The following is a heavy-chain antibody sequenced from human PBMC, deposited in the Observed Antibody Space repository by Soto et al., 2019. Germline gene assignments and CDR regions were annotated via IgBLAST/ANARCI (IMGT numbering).Heavy chain of an antibody. Sequence: GGSLRLSCAASGFTFSDYYMSWIRQAPGKGLEWVSYISSSGSTIYYADSVKGRFTISRDNAKNSLYLQMNSLRAEDTAVYYCARDPGYDILTGYPLDYWGQGTLVTVSS. CDR1: GFTFSDYY. D-gene: IGHD3-9*01. CDR2: ISSSGSTI. V-gene: IGHV3-11*01. CDR3: ARDPGYDILTGYPLDY. J-gene: IGHJ4*02.